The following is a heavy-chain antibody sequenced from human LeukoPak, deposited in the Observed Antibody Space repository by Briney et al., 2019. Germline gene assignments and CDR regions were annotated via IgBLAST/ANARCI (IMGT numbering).Heavy chain of an antibody. D-gene: IGHD3-10*01. CDR2: ASYYVGKQ. V-gene: IGHV3-23*01. CDR3: ARILWFGFKDV. J-gene: IGHJ6*02. Sequence: GGSLRLSCAASGFTFSDYAMSWVRQAPGKGLEWVSTASYYVGKQYHADSVRGRFTVSRDNSRNTVSLQMSSLRVEDTAVYYCARILWFGFKDVWGQGTTVTVSS. CDR1: GFTFSDYA.